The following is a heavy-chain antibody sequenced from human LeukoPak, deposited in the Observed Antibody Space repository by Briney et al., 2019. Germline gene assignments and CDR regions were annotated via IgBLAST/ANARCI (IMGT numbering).Heavy chain of an antibody. CDR2: IIPIFGTA. Sequence: SVKVSCKASGGTFSSYAISWVRQAPGQGLEWMGGIIPIFGTANYAQKFQGRVTITADESTSTAYMELSSLRSEDTAVYYCARGGHYDSGGYYFRTFDYWGQGTLVTVSS. D-gene: IGHD3-22*01. CDR3: ARGGHYDSGGYYFRTFDY. J-gene: IGHJ4*02. V-gene: IGHV1-69*13. CDR1: GGTFSSYA.